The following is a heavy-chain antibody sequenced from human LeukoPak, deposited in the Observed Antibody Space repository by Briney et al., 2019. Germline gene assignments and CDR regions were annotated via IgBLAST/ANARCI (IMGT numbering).Heavy chain of an antibody. Sequence: SETLSLTCTVSGGSISRYYWSWIRQPAGKGLQWIGRIYGSGSTHYNPSLKSRVTISVDTSKNQFSLKLSSVTAADTAVYYCARHVKLYDILTGYYCSYFDYWGQGTLVTVSS. CDR2: IYGSGST. CDR3: ARHVKLYDILTGYYCSYFDY. J-gene: IGHJ4*02. D-gene: IGHD3-9*01. V-gene: IGHV4-4*07. CDR1: GGSISRYY.